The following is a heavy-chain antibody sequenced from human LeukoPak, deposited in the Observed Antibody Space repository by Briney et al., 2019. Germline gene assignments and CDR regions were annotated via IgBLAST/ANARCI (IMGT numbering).Heavy chain of an antibody. Sequence: NPSETLSLTCAVSGGSISSGGYSWSWIRQPPGKGLEWIGYIYHSGSTYYNPSLKSRVTISVDRSKNQFSLKLSSVTAADTAVYYCARANWLSRWYFDYWGQGTLVTVSS. J-gene: IGHJ4*02. CDR3: ARANWLSRWYFDY. CDR1: GGSISSGGYS. CDR2: IYHSGST. D-gene: IGHD3-9*01. V-gene: IGHV4-30-2*01.